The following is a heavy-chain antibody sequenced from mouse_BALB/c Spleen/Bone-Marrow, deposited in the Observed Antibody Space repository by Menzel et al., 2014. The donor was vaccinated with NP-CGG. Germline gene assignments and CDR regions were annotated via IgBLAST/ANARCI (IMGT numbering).Heavy chain of an antibody. CDR1: GFNIKDIY. Sequence: EVQLQQSGAELVKPRASVRLSCTASGFNIKDIYIHWMKQRPEQGLEWIGRIDPANGYTKFDPKFQDKATITADTSSNTANLQLGSLTSEDTAVYYCASSGTGGYFDCWGQGTTLTVSS. J-gene: IGHJ2*01. CDR3: ASSGTGGYFDC. CDR2: IDPANGYT. V-gene: IGHV14-3*02. D-gene: IGHD3-3*01.